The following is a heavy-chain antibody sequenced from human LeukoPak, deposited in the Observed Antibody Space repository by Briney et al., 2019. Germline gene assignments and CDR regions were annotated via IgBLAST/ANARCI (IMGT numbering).Heavy chain of an antibody. CDR1: GGTFSSYA. D-gene: IGHD5-12*01. J-gene: IGHJ4*02. V-gene: IGHV1-69*04. CDR2: IIPILGIA. Sequence: SVKVSCKASGGTFSSYAISWVRQAPGQGLEWMGRIIPILGIANYAQKFQGRVTITADKSTSTAYMELSSLRSEDTAVYYCARRRGFGGYDYHDYWGQGTLVTVSS. CDR3: ARRRGFGGYDYHDY.